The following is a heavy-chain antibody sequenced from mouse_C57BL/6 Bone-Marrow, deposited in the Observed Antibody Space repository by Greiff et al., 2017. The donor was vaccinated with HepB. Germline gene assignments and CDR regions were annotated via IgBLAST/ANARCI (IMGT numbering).Heavy chain of an antibody. CDR1: GFSLTSYG. CDR3: ARSNSYLLLRSFDY. J-gene: IGHJ2*01. Sequence: VKLMESGPGLVQPSQSLSITCTVSGFSLTSYGVHWVRQSPGKGLEWLGVIWSGGSTDYNAAFISRLNISKDNSKSQVFFKVNSLQADDTAIYYCARSNSYLLLRSFDYWGQGTTLTVSS. CDR2: IWSGGST. D-gene: IGHD1-1*01. V-gene: IGHV2-2*01.